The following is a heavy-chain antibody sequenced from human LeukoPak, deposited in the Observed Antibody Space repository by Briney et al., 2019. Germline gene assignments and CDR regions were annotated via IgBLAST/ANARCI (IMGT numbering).Heavy chain of an antibody. Sequence: ASVKVSCKASGYTFTSYYMHWVRQAPGQGLEWMGIINPSGGSTSYAQKFQGRVTMTRDTSTSTVYMELSSLRSGDTAVYYCASQDSSGYNLGYWGQGTLVTVSS. CDR1: GYTFTSYY. J-gene: IGHJ4*02. CDR2: INPSGGST. V-gene: IGHV1-46*03. D-gene: IGHD3-22*01. CDR3: ASQDSSGYNLGY.